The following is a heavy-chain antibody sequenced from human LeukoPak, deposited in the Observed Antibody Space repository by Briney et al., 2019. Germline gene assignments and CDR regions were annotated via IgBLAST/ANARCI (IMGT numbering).Heavy chain of an antibody. CDR1: GYTFTGYY. Sequence: ASVKVSCKASGYTFTGYYMHWVRQAPGQGLEWMGGIIPIFGTANYAQKFQGRVTITADKSTSTAYMELSSLRSEDTAVYYCAREDPFYYMDVWGKGTTVTVSS. J-gene: IGHJ6*03. CDR3: AREDPFYYMDV. CDR2: IIPIFGTA. V-gene: IGHV1-69*06.